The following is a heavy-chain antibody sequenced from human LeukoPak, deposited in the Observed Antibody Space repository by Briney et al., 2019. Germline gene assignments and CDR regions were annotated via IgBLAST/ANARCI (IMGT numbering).Heavy chain of an antibody. CDR2: ISNDGGGT. D-gene: IGHD3-22*01. CDR1: GFTFSSSA. V-gene: IGHV3-23*01. CDR3: AKGSSGYFADL. J-gene: IGHJ5*02. Sequence: GGSLRLSCAASGFTFSSSAMSWVRQAPGKGLEWVSAISNDGGGTTYADFVNGRFTISRDNSKNTLFLQMNSLRAEDTALYYCAKGSSGYFADLWGQGTLVTVSS.